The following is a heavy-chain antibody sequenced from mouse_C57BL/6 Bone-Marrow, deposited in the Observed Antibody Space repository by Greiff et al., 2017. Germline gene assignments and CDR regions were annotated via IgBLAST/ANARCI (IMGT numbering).Heavy chain of an antibody. J-gene: IGHJ1*03. Sequence: QVQLQPPGAELVKPGASVKLSCTASGYTFTSYWMHWVKQRPGRGLEWIGRIDPYSGGTKYNEKFKGKATLTVDKPSSTAYMQLSSLTSEDSAVYYCARVLRYPHWYFDVWGTGTTVTVSS. CDR3: ARVLRYPHWYFDV. CDR2: IDPYSGGT. D-gene: IGHD1-1*01. V-gene: IGHV1-72*01. CDR1: GYTFTSYW.